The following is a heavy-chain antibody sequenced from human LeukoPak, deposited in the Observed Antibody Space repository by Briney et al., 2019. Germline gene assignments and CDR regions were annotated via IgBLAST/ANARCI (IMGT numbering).Heavy chain of an antibody. Sequence: AGGSLRLSCASSGFTFSSYAMSWVRQAPGKGLEWVSAISGSGGSTYYADSVKGRFTISRDNSKNTLYLQMNSLRAEDTAVYYCAKGREANLYYFDYWGQGTLVTVSS. J-gene: IGHJ4*02. CDR3: AKGREANLYYFDY. CDR2: ISGSGGST. D-gene: IGHD4/OR15-4a*01. CDR1: GFTFSSYA. V-gene: IGHV3-23*01.